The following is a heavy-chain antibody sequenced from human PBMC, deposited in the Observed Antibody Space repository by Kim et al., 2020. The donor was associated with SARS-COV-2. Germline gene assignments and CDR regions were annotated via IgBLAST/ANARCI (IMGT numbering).Heavy chain of an antibody. V-gene: IGHV3-21*01. J-gene: IGHJ6*02. Sequence: GGSLRLSCAASGFTFSSYSMNWVRQAPGKGLEWVSSISSSSSYIYYADSVKGRFTISRDNAKNSLYLQMNSLRAEDTAVYYCARDPSRQLADTYYYYGMDVWGQGTTVTVSS. CDR2: ISSSSSYI. D-gene: IGHD6-6*01. CDR3: ARDPSRQLADTYYYYGMDV. CDR1: GFTFSSYS.